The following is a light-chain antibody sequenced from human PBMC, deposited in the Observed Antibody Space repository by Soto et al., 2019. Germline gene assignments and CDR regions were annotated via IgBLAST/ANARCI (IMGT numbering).Light chain of an antibody. Sequence: QSVLTQPASVSGSPVESITISCTGTRSDVGGYNSVSWYQQHPCKVPQHMLDDVSYRPSVVSERVSGSKTGNTASLTIYGLQSEDEADYYCSSYISSGTLVFGGGTKPTV. CDR3: SSYISSGTLV. J-gene: IGLJ3*02. V-gene: IGLV2-14*03. CDR2: DVS. CDR1: RSDVGGYNS.